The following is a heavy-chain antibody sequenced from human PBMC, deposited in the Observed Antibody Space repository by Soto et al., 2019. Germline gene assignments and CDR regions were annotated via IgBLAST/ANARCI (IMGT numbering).Heavy chain of an antibody. CDR1: GGTFINYA. D-gene: IGHD3-10*01. V-gene: IGHV1-69*01. Sequence: QVQLVQSGTEVKKPGSSVKVSCKASGGTFINYAFSWLRQAPGQGLEWMGVINPRFGSTNSPLTFQGRVRIAADESPSKVYVELGSLRSEDTAVFYCASTYYYGTSAYRGSSSYSFAMDVWGQGTTVTVSS. J-gene: IGHJ6*02. CDR3: ASTYYYGTSAYRGSSSYSFAMDV. CDR2: INPRFGST.